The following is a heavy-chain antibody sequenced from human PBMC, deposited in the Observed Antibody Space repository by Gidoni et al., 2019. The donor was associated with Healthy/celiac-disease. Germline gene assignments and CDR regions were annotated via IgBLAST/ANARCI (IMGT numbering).Heavy chain of an antibody. V-gene: IGHV1-2*04. Sequence: QVQLVQSGAEGKKPGASEKASCKAPGYNFTGYYMHWVRQAPGQGLEWMGWINPTRGGTNYAQKFPGWVTMTRDTSISTAYMELSRLRSDDTAVYYCARSRPYDYGDYKFDYWGQGTLVTVSS. J-gene: IGHJ4*02. D-gene: IGHD4-17*01. CDR3: ARSRPYDYGDYKFDY. CDR2: INPTRGGT. CDR1: GYNFTGYY.